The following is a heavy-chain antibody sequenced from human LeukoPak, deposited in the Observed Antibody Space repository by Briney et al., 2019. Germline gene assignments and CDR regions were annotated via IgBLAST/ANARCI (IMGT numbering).Heavy chain of an antibody. J-gene: IGHJ4*02. V-gene: IGHV4-39*01. D-gene: IGHD6-19*01. Sequence: SETLSLTCTVSGGSIRSSSYYWGWIRQPPGKGLVWIGSIYYSGSTYYNASLKSRGTISVDTSKNQFSLKLNSVTAADTAVYFCARQVVAVAGTGYFDYWGQGTLVTVSS. CDR1: GGSIRSSSYY. CDR2: IYYSGST. CDR3: ARQVVAVAGTGYFDY.